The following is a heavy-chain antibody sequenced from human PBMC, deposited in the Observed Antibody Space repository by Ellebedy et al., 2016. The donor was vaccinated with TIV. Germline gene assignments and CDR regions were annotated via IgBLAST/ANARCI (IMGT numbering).Heavy chain of an antibody. Sequence: MPSETLSLTCGVSGGSITDTEWWSWVRQSPGMGLEWIGEVHHRGTANYNPSLMSLVSISMDKSKNQFSLKLSSVTAADTAVYYCATYSMGRLDYWGQGTLVTVSA. V-gene: IGHV4-4*02. CDR1: GGSITDTEW. D-gene: IGHD4-11*01. J-gene: IGHJ4*02. CDR2: VHHRGTA. CDR3: ATYSMGRLDY.